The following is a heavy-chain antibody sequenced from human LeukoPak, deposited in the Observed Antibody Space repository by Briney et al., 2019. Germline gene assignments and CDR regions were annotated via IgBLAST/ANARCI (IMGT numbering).Heavy chain of an antibody. J-gene: IGHJ4*02. CDR3: ARDLSLRFDY. CDR1: RDSVSSNSAA. D-gene: IGHD4-17*01. Sequence: SQTLSLTSAISRDSVSSNSAAWNWIKQSPSRCLEWLGRTYYRSKWYNDYAVSVKSRITINADTSKNQFSLQLDSVTPEDTAVYYCARDLSLRFDYWGQGTLVTVSS. V-gene: IGHV6-1*01. CDR2: TYYRSKWYN.